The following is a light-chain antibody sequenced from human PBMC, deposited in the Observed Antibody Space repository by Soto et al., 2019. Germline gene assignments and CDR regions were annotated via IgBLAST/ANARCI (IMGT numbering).Light chain of an antibody. CDR1: QGISSF. Sequence: IQLTQSPSSLSASVGDSVTITCRASQGISSFLAWYQQKPGKAPKLLIYAASTLQSGVPSRFSGSGSGTDLTLTISSLQPEDFATYFCQQLNSYPITFGQGTRLEIE. J-gene: IGKJ5*01. V-gene: IGKV1-9*01. CDR2: AAS. CDR3: QQLNSYPIT.